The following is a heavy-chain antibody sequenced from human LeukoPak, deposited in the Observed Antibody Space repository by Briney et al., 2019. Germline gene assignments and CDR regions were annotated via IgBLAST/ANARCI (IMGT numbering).Heavy chain of an antibody. CDR3: AGGRTFGEE. CDR2: IKQDGSEK. V-gene: IGHV3-7*01. J-gene: IGHJ4*02. CDR1: GFTFSSYL. Sequence: GGSLRLSCAASGFTFSSYLMSWVRQAPGKGLEWVANIKQDGSEKYYVDSVKGRFTISRDNAKNSLYLQMNSLRAEDTAVYYCAGGRTFGEEWGQGTMVTVSS. D-gene: IGHD3-10*01.